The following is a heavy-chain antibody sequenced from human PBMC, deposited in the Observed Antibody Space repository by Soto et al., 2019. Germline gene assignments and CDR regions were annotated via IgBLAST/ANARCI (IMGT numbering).Heavy chain of an antibody. Sequence: PGGSLRLSCEASGFIFSDHAMSWVRQAPGRGLEWVSAISGNGIATYYADSVKGRFTISRDNSKNTPYLQMNSLRAEDTAVYYCARVSPRLYSSGGVLDYWGQGTLVTVSS. CDR1: GFIFSDHA. J-gene: IGHJ4*02. CDR2: ISGNGIAT. V-gene: IGHV3-23*01. D-gene: IGHD6-19*01. CDR3: ARVSPRLYSSGGVLDY.